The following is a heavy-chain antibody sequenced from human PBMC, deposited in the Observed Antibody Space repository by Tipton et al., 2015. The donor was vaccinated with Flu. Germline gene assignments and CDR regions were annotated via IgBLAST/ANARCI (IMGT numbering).Heavy chain of an antibody. CDR1: GGSVDSTTYY. D-gene: IGHD3-10*01. J-gene: IGHJ4*02. CDR3: ARGSGSGTYLIFDF. V-gene: IGHV4-39*06. Sequence: TLSLTCSVSGGSVDSTTYYWGWIRQPPGKGLEWIGSIYNGWRVYYNPSLKSRVTISMDTSSNHFAMKLSSVTAADTAVYYCARGSGSGTYLIFDFWGQGTLATVSS. CDR2: IYNGWRV.